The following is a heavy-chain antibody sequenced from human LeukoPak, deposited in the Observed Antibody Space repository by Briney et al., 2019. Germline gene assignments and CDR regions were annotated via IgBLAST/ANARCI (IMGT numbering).Heavy chain of an antibody. V-gene: IGHV1-2*02. CDR3: ARGSSIFGVVRPLDY. CDR1: GYTFTGSY. D-gene: IGHD3-3*01. Sequence: ASVTVSCKASGYTFTGSYMHWVRQAPGQGLEWMGWINPNSGGTNYGQRFQGRVTMTRDTSISTAYMELSSLRSDDTAVYYCARGSSIFGVVRPLDYWGQGTLVTVSS. J-gene: IGHJ4*02. CDR2: INPNSGGT.